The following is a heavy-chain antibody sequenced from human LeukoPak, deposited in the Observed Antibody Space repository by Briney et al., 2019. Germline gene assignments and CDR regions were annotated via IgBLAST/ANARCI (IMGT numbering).Heavy chain of an antibody. Sequence: GGSLRLSCAASGFTFSSYGMHWARQAPGKGLEWVAVISYGGSNKYYADSVKGRFTISRDNSKNTLYLQMNSLRAEDTAVYYCAKDGRDIVVVVAATHIPGMDVWGQGTTVTVSS. J-gene: IGHJ6*02. V-gene: IGHV3-30*18. CDR1: GFTFSSYG. D-gene: IGHD2-15*01. CDR2: ISYGGSNK. CDR3: AKDGRDIVVVVAATHIPGMDV.